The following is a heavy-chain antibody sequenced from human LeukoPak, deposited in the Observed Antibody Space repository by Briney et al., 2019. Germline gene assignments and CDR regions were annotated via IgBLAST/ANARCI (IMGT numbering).Heavy chain of an antibody. V-gene: IGHV3-21*01. J-gene: IGHJ4*02. Sequence: GGSLRLSCAASGFTFSSYSMNWVRQAPGKGLEWVSSISSSSSYIYYADSVKGRFTISRDNAKNSLYLQMNSLRAEDTAVYYCARSPEVAGTGYFDYWGQGILVTVSS. CDR2: ISSSSSYI. CDR3: ARSPEVAGTGYFDY. D-gene: IGHD6-19*01. CDR1: GFTFSSYS.